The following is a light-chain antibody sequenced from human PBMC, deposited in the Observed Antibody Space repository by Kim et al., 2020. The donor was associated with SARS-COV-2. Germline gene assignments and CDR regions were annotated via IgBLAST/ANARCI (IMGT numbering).Light chain of an antibody. CDR3: QQTYISPFT. CDR1: QSICTL. V-gene: IGKV1-39*01. CDR2: AAF. Sequence: ASVGVRVTVTCRATQSICTLLDWYQLKPGRAPKLLISAAFTLQAGVPSRFSGSGSETDFTLTISSLQPEDFAPYFCQQTYISPFTFGPWTKVDIK. J-gene: IGKJ3*01.